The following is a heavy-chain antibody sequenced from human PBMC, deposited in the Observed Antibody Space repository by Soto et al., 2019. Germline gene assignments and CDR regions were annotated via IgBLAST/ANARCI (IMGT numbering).Heavy chain of an antibody. V-gene: IGHV3-23*04. J-gene: IGHJ4*02. CDR1: GFTFGNYA. D-gene: IGHD2-21*01. Sequence: EVQLVESGGGVVQPGGSLKLSCEASGFTFGNYAMTWVRQAPGKGLEWVSTISGSGDRTYYADSVTGRFTISRDNSKNTLYLQMHSLGVEDTAVYFCAKDTVAIRSFYFDSWAQGTLVTVSS. CDR2: ISGSGDRT. CDR3: AKDTVAIRSFYFDS.